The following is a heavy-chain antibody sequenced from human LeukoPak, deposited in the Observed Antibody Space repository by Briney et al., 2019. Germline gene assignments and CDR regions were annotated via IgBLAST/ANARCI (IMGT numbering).Heavy chain of an antibody. J-gene: IGHJ5*02. CDR1: GFTFSSYS. CDR3: ARGQARSGRKIWGP. D-gene: IGHD1-26*01. V-gene: IGHV3-21*01. Sequence: GGSLRLSCAASGFTFSSYSMNWVRQAPGKGLEWVSSISSSSSYIYYADSVKGRFTISRDNAKNSLYLQMNSLRAEDTAVYYCARGQARSGRKIWGPWGQGTLVTVSS. CDR2: ISSSSSYI.